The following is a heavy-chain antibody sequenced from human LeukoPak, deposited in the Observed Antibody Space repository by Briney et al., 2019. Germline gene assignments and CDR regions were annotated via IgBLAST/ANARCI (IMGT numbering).Heavy chain of an antibody. V-gene: IGHV3-23*01. Sequence: SCKASGGTFSSYAMSWVRQAPGKGLEWVSTITGSGGTTYYADSVKGRFTISRDNSKNTLYMQMNSLRAEDTAVYYCAKVPHYWGQGTLVTVSS. J-gene: IGHJ4*02. CDR3: AKVPHY. CDR2: ITGSGGTT. CDR1: GGTFSSYA.